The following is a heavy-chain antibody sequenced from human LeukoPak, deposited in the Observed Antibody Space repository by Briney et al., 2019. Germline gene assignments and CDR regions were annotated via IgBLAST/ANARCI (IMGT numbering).Heavy chain of an antibody. Sequence: ASVKVSCKASGYTFSNYEINWVRQATGQGLEWMGWENPKTRRTGYPRKFQGRVTMTTDTSTSTAYMELRSLRSDDTAVYYCARGGGGNIPDHFDYWGQGTLVTVSS. CDR2: ENPKTRRT. D-gene: IGHD3-16*01. J-gene: IGHJ4*02. CDR3: ARGGGGNIPDHFDY. CDR1: GYTFSNYE. V-gene: IGHV1-8*01.